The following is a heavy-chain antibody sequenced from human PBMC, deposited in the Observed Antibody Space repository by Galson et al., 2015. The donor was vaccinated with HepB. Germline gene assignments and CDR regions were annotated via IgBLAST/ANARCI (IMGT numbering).Heavy chain of an antibody. Sequence: SVKVSCKASGGTFSSYAISWVRQAPGQGLEWMGGIIPIFGTANYAQKFQGRVTITADESTSTAYMELSSLRSEDTAVYYCARDLRRGFLEWSPNLYYYYYYMDVWGKGTTVTVSS. CDR3: ARDLRRGFLEWSPNLYYYYYYMDV. V-gene: IGHV1-69*13. CDR2: IIPIFGTA. CDR1: GGTFSSYA. J-gene: IGHJ6*03. D-gene: IGHD3-3*01.